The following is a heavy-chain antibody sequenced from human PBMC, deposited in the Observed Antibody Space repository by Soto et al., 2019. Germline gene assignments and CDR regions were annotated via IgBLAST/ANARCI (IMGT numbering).Heavy chain of an antibody. CDR2: INPTSGVT. CDR3: ARDRRENSGYL. V-gene: IGHV1-2*02. CDR1: GYIFTGYF. Sequence: GASVKVSCKASGYIFTGYFMHWVRQAPGQGLEWMGWINPTSGVTKSVEKFQGRVTMTRDTSISTFYMELSRLTSDDTAVYYCARDRRENSGYLWGQGNLVTVSS. D-gene: IGHD5-12*01. J-gene: IGHJ4*02.